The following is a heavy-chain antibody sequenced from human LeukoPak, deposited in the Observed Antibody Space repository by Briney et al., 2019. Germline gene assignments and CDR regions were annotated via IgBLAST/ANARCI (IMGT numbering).Heavy chain of an antibody. CDR2: ISYDGSNK. J-gene: IGHJ6*04. CDR1: GFTFSSYA. Sequence: GRSLRLSCAASGFTFSSYAMHWARQAPGKGLEWVAVISYDGSNKYYADSVKGRFTISRDNSKNTLYLQMISLRAEDRAVCYCARAMGEDYYYGMDVWGKGTTVTVSS. D-gene: IGHD2-21*01. V-gene: IGHV3-30*04. CDR3: ARAMGEDYYYGMDV.